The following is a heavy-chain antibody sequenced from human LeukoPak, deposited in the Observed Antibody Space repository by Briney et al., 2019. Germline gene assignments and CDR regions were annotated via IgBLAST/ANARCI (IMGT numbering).Heavy chain of an antibody. CDR3: TTDRPQYYYDSSGYYPFDY. V-gene: IGHV3-15*01. D-gene: IGHD3-22*01. J-gene: IGHJ4*02. CDR1: GFTFSNAW. CDR2: IKSKTDGGTT. Sequence: PGGSLRLSCAASGFTFSNAWMSWVRQAPGKGLEWVGRIKSKTDGGTTDYAAPVKGRFTIPRDDSKNTLYLQMNSLKTEDTAVYYCTTDRPQYYYDSSGYYPFDYWGQGTLVTVSS.